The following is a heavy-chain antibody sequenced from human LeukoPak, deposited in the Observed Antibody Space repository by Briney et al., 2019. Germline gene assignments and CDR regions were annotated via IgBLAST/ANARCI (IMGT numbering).Heavy chain of an antibody. CDR1: GFTFSNYA. J-gene: IGHJ6*03. CDR2: INGNGGST. V-gene: IGHV3-23*01. D-gene: IGHD5-12*01. Sequence: GGSLRLSCAASGFTFSNYAMSWVRQAPGKGLEWVSAINGNGGSTYYADSVKGRFTISRDNSKNTLYLQMKSLRAEDTAVYYCAKGGGYEAQYYYYYLDVWGKGTTVTISS. CDR3: AKGGGYEAQYYYYYLDV.